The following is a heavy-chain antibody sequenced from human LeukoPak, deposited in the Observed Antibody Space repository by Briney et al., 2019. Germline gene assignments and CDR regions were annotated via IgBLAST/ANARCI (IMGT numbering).Heavy chain of an antibody. Sequence: ASVKVSCKASGYTFTSYGISWVRQAPGQGLEWMGWISAYNGNTNYAQKLQGRVTMTTDTSTSTAYMELRSLRSDDTAVYYCARVYYDILTGYYPSDLDYWAREPWSPSPQ. CDR2: ISAYNGNT. CDR3: ARVYYDILTGYYPSDLDY. D-gene: IGHD3-9*01. J-gene: IGHJ4*02. CDR1: GYTFTSYG. V-gene: IGHV1-18*01.